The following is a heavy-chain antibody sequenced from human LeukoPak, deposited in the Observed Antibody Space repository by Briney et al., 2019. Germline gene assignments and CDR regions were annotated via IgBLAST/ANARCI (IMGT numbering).Heavy chain of an antibody. Sequence: SETLSLTCTVPGGSISSYYWSWIRQPPGKGLEWIGYIFYSGSTNYNPSLKSRVTISVDTSKNQFSLKLSSVTAADTAVYYCASTRRDGYPFDYWGQGTLVTVSS. CDR2: IFYSGST. J-gene: IGHJ4*02. V-gene: IGHV4-59*01. D-gene: IGHD5-24*01. CDR3: ASTRRDGYPFDY. CDR1: GGSISSYY.